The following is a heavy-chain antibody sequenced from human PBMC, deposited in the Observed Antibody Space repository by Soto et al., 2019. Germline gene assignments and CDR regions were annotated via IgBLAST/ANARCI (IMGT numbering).Heavy chain of an antibody. V-gene: IGHV1-8*01. CDR2: MNPNSGNT. Sequence: GASVKVSCKASGYTFTSYDINWVRQATGQGLEWMGWMNPNSGNTGYAQKFQGRVTMTRNTSISTAYMELSSLRSEDTAVYYCASPALSSGWYYFDDRGQGTLVTVSS. D-gene: IGHD6-19*01. J-gene: IGHJ4*02. CDR1: GYTFTSYD. CDR3: ASPALSSGWYYFDD.